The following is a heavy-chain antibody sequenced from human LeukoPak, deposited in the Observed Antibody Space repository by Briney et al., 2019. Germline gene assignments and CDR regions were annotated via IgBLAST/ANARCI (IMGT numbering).Heavy chain of an antibody. D-gene: IGHD6-6*01. CDR2: IIPIFGTA. CDR1: GGTFNSYA. Sequence: ASVKVSCKASGGTFNSYAISWVRQAPGQGLEWMGGIIPIFGTANYAQKFQGRVTITADESTSTAYMELSSLRSEDTAVYYCAREGSSSSPCDYWGQGTLVTVSS. CDR3: AREGSSSSPCDY. J-gene: IGHJ4*02. V-gene: IGHV1-69*13.